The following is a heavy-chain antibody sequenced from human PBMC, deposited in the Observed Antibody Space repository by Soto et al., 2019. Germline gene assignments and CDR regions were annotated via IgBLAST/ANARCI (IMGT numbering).Heavy chain of an antibody. Sequence: QVQLQESGPGLVKPSQTLSLTCTVSGGSISSGGYYWSWIRQHPGKGLEWIGYIYYSGSTYYNPSLKSRVTIPVDTSKNQFSLKLSSVTAADTAVYYCAREPAIAAAGTDLFDYWGQGTLVTVSS. J-gene: IGHJ4*02. CDR3: AREPAIAAAGTDLFDY. D-gene: IGHD6-13*01. V-gene: IGHV4-31*03. CDR1: GGSISSGGYY. CDR2: IYYSGST.